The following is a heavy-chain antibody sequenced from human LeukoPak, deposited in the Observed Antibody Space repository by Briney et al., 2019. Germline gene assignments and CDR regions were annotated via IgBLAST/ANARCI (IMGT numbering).Heavy chain of an antibody. D-gene: IGHD3-22*01. CDR3: AKHRENYYESSHVGLDP. V-gene: IGHV4-4*09. CDR1: GDSVSRSY. Sequence: SRTLSLTCTVSGDSVSRSYWSWIRQPPGKGLEWIGYISPSGVTSYSPALKSRVSISRDTSKNEFSLRQSSSTAADTAIYFCAKHRENYYESSHVGLDPWGQGSWVIVSS. CDR2: ISPSGVT. J-gene: IGHJ5*02.